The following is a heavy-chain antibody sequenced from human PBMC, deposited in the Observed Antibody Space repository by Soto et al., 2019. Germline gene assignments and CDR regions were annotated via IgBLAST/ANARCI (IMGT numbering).Heavy chain of an antibody. CDR2: IYPGDPET. J-gene: IGHJ6*02. CDR3: ARRSYCDGDCTRRPYDYYGMDV. D-gene: IGHD2-21*02. Sequence: EVQLVQSGAEVKKPGESLKISCKGSGYSFTSYHIVWVRQMPGKGLEWMGIIYPGDPETRYSPSLQGQVTMSADKSTRXAYLQWSSLKASDTAMYYCARRSYCDGDCTRRPYDYYGMDVWGQGTTVTVSS. V-gene: IGHV5-51*01. CDR1: GYSFTSYH.